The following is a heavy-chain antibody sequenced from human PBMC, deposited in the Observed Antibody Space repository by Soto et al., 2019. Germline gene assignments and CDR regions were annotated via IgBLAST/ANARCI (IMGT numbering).Heavy chain of an antibody. Sequence: GGSLRLSCAASGFTFRSYSMNWVRQSPGKGLEWVSYISSSNRTINYADSVKGRFIISRDNAKNSLYLQMHSLRDEDAAVYYCAREGWPLLQTGMDVWGQGTTVTVSS. J-gene: IGHJ6*02. CDR3: AREGWPLLQTGMDV. D-gene: IGHD2-15*01. CDR2: ISSSNRTI. V-gene: IGHV3-48*02. CDR1: GFTFRSYS.